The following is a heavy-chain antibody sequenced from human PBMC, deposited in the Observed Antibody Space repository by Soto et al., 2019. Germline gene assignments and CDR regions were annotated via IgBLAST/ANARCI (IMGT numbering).Heavy chain of an antibody. D-gene: IGHD3-3*01. J-gene: IGHJ4*02. CDR3: ASTWSGYYYFDS. CDR2: ISYDGNNR. Sequence: QVQLVESGGGVVQPGGSLRLSCAASGFTFSSYGMHWVRQAPGKGLEWVAVISYDGNNRYYGDSVKGLFTISRDNSKNTLYLQMNSLRAEDTAVYYCASTWSGYYYFDSWGQGTLVTVSS. CDR1: GFTFSSYG. V-gene: IGHV3-30*03.